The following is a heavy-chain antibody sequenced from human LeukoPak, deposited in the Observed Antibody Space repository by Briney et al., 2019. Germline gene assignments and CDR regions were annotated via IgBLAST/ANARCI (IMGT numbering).Heavy chain of an antibody. Sequence: ASVKVSCKASGYTFTSYDINWVRQATGQGLEWMGWMNPNSGNTGYAQKFQGRVTMTRNTSISTAYMELSSLRSEDTAVYSCATRHYYYDSSGYEEFDPWGQGTLVTVSS. CDR1: GYTFTSYD. D-gene: IGHD3-22*01. CDR2: MNPNSGNT. V-gene: IGHV1-8*01. J-gene: IGHJ5*02. CDR3: ATRHYYYDSSGYEEFDP.